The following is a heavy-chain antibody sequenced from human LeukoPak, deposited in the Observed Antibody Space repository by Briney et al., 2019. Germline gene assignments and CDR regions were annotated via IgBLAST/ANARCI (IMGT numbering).Heavy chain of an antibody. CDR1: RFTFNSYA. CDR3: ARNENSGWGYFDY. D-gene: IGHD5-12*01. CDR2: IGGSNGIT. V-gene: IGHV3-23*01. Sequence: GGSLRLSCAASRFTFNSYAMSWVRQAPGKGLEWVSVIGGSNGITFYVGSVKGRFTISRDNSKDTPYLQMNSLRAEDTAVYYCARNENSGWGYFDYWGQGTLVIVSS. J-gene: IGHJ4*02.